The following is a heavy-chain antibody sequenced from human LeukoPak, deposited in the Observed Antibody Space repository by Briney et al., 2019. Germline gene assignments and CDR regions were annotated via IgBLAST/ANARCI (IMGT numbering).Heavy chain of an antibody. D-gene: IGHD3-22*01. CDR1: GFTFSTYW. J-gene: IGHJ4*02. CDR2: IKEDGSEK. CDR3: ARDSSGYQ. V-gene: IGHV3-7*01. Sequence: GGSLRLSCAASGFTFSTYWMSWVRQAPEKGLEWVANIKEDGSEKYYGDSVKGRFTISRDNAKNSLYLQMNSLRAEDTAVYYCARDSSGYQWGQGTLVTVSS.